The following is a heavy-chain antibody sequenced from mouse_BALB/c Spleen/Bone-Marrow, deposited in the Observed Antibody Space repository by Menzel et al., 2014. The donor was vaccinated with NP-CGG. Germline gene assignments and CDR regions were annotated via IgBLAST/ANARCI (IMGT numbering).Heavy chain of an antibody. CDR1: GYTFTSYW. CDR3: ARYDGPAWFAY. V-gene: IGHV1S81*02. D-gene: IGHD2-3*01. Sequence: QVQLQQSGAELVKPGASVKLSCKASGYTFTSYWIHWVKLRPGHGLEWIGEINPSNGRTNYNEKFENKATLTVDKSSSTAYIQRSSLTSEDSAFYYCARYDGPAWFAYWGQGTLVTVS. CDR2: INPSNGRT. J-gene: IGHJ3*01.